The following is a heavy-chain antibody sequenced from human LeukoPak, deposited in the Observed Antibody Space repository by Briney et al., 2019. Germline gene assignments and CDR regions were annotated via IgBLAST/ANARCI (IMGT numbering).Heavy chain of an antibody. D-gene: IGHD3-22*01. Sequence: PSETLSLTCAVYGGSFSGYYWSWIRQPLGKGLEWIGEINHSGSTNYNPSLKSRVTISVDTSKNQFSLKLSSVTAADTAVYYCARFPRYDSSGYYYVSFDYWGQGTLVTVSS. V-gene: IGHV4-34*01. CDR3: ARFPRYDSSGYYYVSFDY. CDR2: INHSGST. J-gene: IGHJ4*02. CDR1: GGSFSGYY.